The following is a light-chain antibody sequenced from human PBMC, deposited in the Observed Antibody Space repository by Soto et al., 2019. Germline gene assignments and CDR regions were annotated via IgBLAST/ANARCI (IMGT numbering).Light chain of an antibody. CDR2: AAS. CDR1: QSVSSSY. V-gene: IGKV1-39*01. Sequence: TQSPGTLSLSPGERATLSCRASQSVSSSYLAWYQQKPGKAPKLLIYAASSLQSGVPSRFSGSGSGTDFTLTISSLQPEDFATYYCQQSYSTPSYTFGQGTKLEIK. CDR3: QQSYSTPSYT. J-gene: IGKJ2*01.